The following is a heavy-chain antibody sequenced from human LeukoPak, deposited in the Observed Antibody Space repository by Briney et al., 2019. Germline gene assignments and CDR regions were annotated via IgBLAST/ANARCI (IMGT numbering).Heavy chain of an antibody. CDR3: ARASAAADYGMDV. V-gene: IGHV3-30*04. D-gene: IGHD6-13*01. CDR1: GFTFSSYA. Sequence: HPGGSLRLSCAASGFTFSSYAMHWVRQAPGKGLEWVAVISYDGSNKYYADSVKGRFTISRDNSKNTLYLQMNSLRAEDTAVYYCARASAAADYGMDVWGQGTTVTVSS. J-gene: IGHJ6*02. CDR2: ISYDGSNK.